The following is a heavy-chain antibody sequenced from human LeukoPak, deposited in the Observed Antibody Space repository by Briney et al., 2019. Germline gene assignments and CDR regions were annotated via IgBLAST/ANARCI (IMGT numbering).Heavy chain of an antibody. J-gene: IGHJ3*02. V-gene: IGHV1-2*04. Sequence: ASVKVSCKASGYTFAGYYMYWVRQAPGQGLEWMGWINPNSGGTNYAQKFQGWVTMTRDTSISTAYMELSRLRSDDTAVYYCATGYYSGRKPNAFDIWGQGTMVTVSS. D-gene: IGHD2-15*01. CDR2: INPNSGGT. CDR3: ATGYYSGRKPNAFDI. CDR1: GYTFAGYY.